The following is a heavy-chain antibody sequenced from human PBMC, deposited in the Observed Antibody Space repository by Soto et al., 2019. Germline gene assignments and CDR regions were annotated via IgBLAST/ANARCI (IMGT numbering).Heavy chain of an antibody. CDR3: ARTIYDFWSGYYTWWFDP. Sequence: TLSLTCAVSGGSISSGGYSWSWIRQPPGKGLEWIGYIYHSGSTYYNPSLKSRVTISVDRSKNQFSLKLSSVTAADTAVYYCARTIYDFWSGYYTWWFDPWGQGTLGTVSS. CDR1: GGSISSGGYS. D-gene: IGHD3-3*01. J-gene: IGHJ5*02. CDR2: IYHSGST. V-gene: IGHV4-30-2*01.